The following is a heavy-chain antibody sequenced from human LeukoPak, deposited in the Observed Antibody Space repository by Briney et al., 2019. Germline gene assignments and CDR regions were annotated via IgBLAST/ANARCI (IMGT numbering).Heavy chain of an antibody. J-gene: IGHJ3*02. CDR3: ARGVVGYSYAPDAFDI. V-gene: IGHV1-2*02. CDR2: INPNSGGT. D-gene: IGHD5-18*01. CDR1: GYTFTGYY. Sequence: ASVKVSCKASGYTFTGYYMHWVRQAPGQGLEWMGWINPNSGGTNYAQKFQGRVTMTRDTSISTAYMELSRLRSDDTAVYYCARGVVGYSYAPDAFDIWGQGTMVTVS.